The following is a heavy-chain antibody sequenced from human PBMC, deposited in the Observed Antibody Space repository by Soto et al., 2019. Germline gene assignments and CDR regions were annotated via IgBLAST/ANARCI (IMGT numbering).Heavy chain of an antibody. CDR3: VRRHVSATGIDWFDP. J-gene: IGHJ5*02. CDR1: GYTFTSYG. CDR2: INAANDDT. V-gene: IGHV1-3*01. D-gene: IGHD6-13*01. Sequence: ASVKVSCKASGYTFTSYGIHWVRQAPGQRLEWMGWINAANDDTKYSPKFQGRVTITRDTSASTAYMELSSLRSEDTAVYYCVRRHVSATGIDWFDPWGQGTLVTVSS.